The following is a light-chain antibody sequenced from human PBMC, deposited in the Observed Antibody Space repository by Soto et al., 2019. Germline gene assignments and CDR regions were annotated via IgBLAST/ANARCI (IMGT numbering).Light chain of an antibody. Sequence: DIQMTQSPSTLSASVGDRVTITCRASQSISSWLAWYQQKPGKAPKLLIYKASSLESGVPSRFSGSGSGTGFSLTITSLQPDGFATYYCQQFNNYPWTLGQGTRVDTK. CDR1: QSISSW. V-gene: IGKV1-5*03. CDR2: KAS. J-gene: IGKJ1*01. CDR3: QQFNNYPWT.